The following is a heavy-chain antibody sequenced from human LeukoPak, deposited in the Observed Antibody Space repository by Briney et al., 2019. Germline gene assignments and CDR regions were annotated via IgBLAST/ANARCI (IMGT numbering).Heavy chain of an antibody. CDR1: GYSFTSYW. V-gene: IGHV5-51*01. CDR3: ARQGGGCSGGSCNHGMDV. J-gene: IGHJ6*02. D-gene: IGHD2-15*01. Sequence: RGESLKISCKGSGYSFTSYWIGWVRQMPGKGLEWMGIIYPGDSDTRYSPSFQGQVTISADKSISTAYLQWSSLKASDTAMYYCARQGGGCSGGSCNHGMDVWGQGTTVTVSS. CDR2: IYPGDSDT.